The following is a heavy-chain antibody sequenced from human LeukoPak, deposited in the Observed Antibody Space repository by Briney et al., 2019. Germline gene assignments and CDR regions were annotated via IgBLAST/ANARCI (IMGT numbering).Heavy chain of an antibody. Sequence: ASVKVSCKASGYTFTGYYMQWVRQAPGQGLEWMGWINPKSGGTYSAENFQGRVTMTWVTSISTAYMEVSRLRSDDTAVYYCAKSLEGLDFDYWGQGTLVTVSS. CDR1: GYTFTGYY. V-gene: IGHV1-2*02. CDR3: AKSLEGLDFDY. J-gene: IGHJ4*02. CDR2: INPKSGGT.